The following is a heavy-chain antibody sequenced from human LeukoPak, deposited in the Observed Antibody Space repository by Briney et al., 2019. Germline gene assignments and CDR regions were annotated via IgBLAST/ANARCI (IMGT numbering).Heavy chain of an antibody. J-gene: IGHJ4*02. Sequence: GGSLRLPCAASGFTFDDYAMHWVRQAPGKGLEWVSGISWNSGSIGYADSVKGRFTISRDNAKNSLYLQMNSLRAEDTALYYCAKDTSYSSSWYYFDYWGQGTLVTVSS. CDR1: GFTFDDYA. V-gene: IGHV3-9*01. D-gene: IGHD6-13*01. CDR3: AKDTSYSSSWYYFDY. CDR2: ISWNSGSI.